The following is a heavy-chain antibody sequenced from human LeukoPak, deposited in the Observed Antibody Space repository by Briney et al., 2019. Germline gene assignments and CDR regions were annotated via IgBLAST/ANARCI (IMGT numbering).Heavy chain of an antibody. D-gene: IGHD2-8*01. CDR1: GFTFSIYW. V-gene: IGHV3-7*01. J-gene: IGHJ4*02. CDR2: IKQDGSEK. Sequence: GESLRLSCAASGFTFSIYWMSWVRQAPGKGLEWVANIKQDGSEKYYVDSVKGRFTISRDNAKNSLYLQMNSLRAEDTAVYYCAKTPLGYCTNGVCLFDYWGQGTLVTVSS. CDR3: AKTPLGYCTNGVCLFDY.